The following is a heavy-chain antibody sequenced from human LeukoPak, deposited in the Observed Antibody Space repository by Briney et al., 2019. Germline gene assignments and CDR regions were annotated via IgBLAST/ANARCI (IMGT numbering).Heavy chain of an antibody. V-gene: IGHV4-4*07. CDR1: GGSISTHY. Sequence: SETLSLTCTVSGGSISTHYCNWVRQPAGKGLEWIGRIYTSGSTNYNPSLKSRVTISVDTSKNQFSLKLSFVTAADTAVYYCAREPESSWRVVGASMSWGQGTLVTVSS. CDR2: IYTSGST. CDR3: AREPESSWRVVGASMS. D-gene: IGHD1-26*01. J-gene: IGHJ4*02.